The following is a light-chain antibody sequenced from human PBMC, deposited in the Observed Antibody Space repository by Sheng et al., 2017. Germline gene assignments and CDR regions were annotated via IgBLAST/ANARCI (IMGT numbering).Light chain of an antibody. Sequence: EIVLTQSPDTLSVFPGERATLSCRASQSVSSNLAWYQQKPGQAPRLLIYGASTRATGIPARFSGSGSGTEFTLTISSLQSEDFAVYYCQQYNDWRTFGQGTKVEIK. V-gene: IGKV3-15*01. CDR2: GAS. CDR1: QSVSSN. CDR3: QQYNDWRT. J-gene: IGKJ1*01.